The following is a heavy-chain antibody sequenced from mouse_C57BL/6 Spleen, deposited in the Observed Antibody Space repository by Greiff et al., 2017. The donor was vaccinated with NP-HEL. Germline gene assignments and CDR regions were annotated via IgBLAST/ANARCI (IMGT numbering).Heavy chain of an antibody. D-gene: IGHD2-2*01. CDR1: GYTFTDYY. J-gene: IGHJ2*01. V-gene: IGHV1-19*01. CDR2: INPYNGGT. CDR3: AREGTTMVTTFDY. Sequence: EVQLQQSGPVLVKPGASVKMSCKASGYTFTDYYMNWVKQSHGKSLEWIGVINPYNGGTSYNQKFKGKATLTVDKSSSTAYMELNSLTSEDSAVYYCAREGTTMVTTFDYWGQGTTLTVSS.